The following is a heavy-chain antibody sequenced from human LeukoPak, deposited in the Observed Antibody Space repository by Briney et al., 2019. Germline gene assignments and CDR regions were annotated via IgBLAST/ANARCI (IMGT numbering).Heavy chain of an antibody. Sequence: GESLKISCKGIGDKFSTYWIGWVRQMPGKGLEWMGSIYLGDSDTRYSPSFQGRVSLSADKSASTAYLQWSSLKASDTAIYYCARRKFDSSGSAFFDYWGRGTLVTVSS. D-gene: IGHD3-22*01. CDR2: IYLGDSDT. CDR1: GDKFSTYW. V-gene: IGHV5-51*01. J-gene: IGHJ4*02. CDR3: ARRKFDSSGSAFFDY.